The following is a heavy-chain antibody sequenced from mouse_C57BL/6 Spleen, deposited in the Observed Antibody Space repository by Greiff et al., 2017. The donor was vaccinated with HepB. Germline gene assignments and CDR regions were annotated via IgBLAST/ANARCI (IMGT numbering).Heavy chain of an antibody. D-gene: IGHD1-1*01. V-gene: IGHV5-4*01. CDR1: GFTFSSYA. Sequence: DVMLVESGGGLVKPGGSLKLSCAASGFTFSSYAMSWVRQTPEKRLEWVATISDGGSYTYYPDNVKGRFTISRDNAKNNLYLQMSHLKSEDTAMYYCARDYSSSPYWYFDVWGTGTTVTVSS. CDR3: ARDYSSSPYWYFDV. J-gene: IGHJ1*03. CDR2: ISDGGSYT.